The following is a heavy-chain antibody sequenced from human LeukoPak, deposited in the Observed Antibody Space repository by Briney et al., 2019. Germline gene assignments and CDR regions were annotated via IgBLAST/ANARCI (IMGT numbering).Heavy chain of an antibody. V-gene: IGHV1-2*02. D-gene: IGHD4-17*01. CDR1: GYTFTGYY. CDR3: ARVSSSDYGDHDY. J-gene: IGHJ4*02. Sequence: ASVKVSCKASGYTFTGYYMHWVRQAPGQGLEWMGWINPNSGGTNYVQKFQGRVTMTRDTSISTAYMELSRLRSDDTAVYYCARVSSSDYGDHDYWGQGTLVTVSS. CDR2: INPNSGGT.